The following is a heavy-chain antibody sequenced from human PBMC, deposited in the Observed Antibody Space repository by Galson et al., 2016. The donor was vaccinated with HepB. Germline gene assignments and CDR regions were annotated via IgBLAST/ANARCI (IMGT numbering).Heavy chain of an antibody. CDR3: AREPGRIQLYLHSFGMDV. D-gene: IGHD1-1*01. V-gene: IGHV3-23*01. CDR1: GFIFGNYA. CDR2: ISGSGDST. Sequence: SLRLSCAASGFIFGNYAMTWVRQAPGEGLEWVSVISGSGDSTYYADSVKGRFTISRDNSQNTLYLEMNSLRAEDTAVYYCAREPGRIQLYLHSFGMDVWGQGTTVTVSS. J-gene: IGHJ6*02.